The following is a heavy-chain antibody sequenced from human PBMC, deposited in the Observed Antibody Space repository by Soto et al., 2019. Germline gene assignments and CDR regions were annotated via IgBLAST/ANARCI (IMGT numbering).Heavy chain of an antibody. CDR1: GGSISSGGYS. J-gene: IGHJ3*02. Sequence: QLQLQESGSGLVKPSQTLSLTCAVSGGSISSGGYSWSWIRQPPGKGLEWIGYIYHSGSTYYNPSLKSRVTISVERSKNQFSLKLSSVTAADTAVYYCARGGYYYDSSGIDHIGGTAFDIWGPGTMVTVSS. V-gene: IGHV4-30-2*01. D-gene: IGHD3-22*01. CDR3: ARGGYYYDSSGIDHIGGTAFDI. CDR2: IYHSGST.